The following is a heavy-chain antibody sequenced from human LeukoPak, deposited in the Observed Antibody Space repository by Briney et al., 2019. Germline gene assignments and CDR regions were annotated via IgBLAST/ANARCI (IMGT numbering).Heavy chain of an antibody. CDR1: GFTVSSNY. Sequence: RSGGSLRLSCAASGFTVSSNYMSWVRQAPGKGLEWVSVIYSGGSTYYADSVKGRFTISRDNSKNTLYLQMNSLRAEDTAVYYCAKEDSGWYLPIFDYWGQGTLVTVSS. CDR3: AKEDSGWYLPIFDY. V-gene: IGHV3-66*01. J-gene: IGHJ4*02. D-gene: IGHD6-19*01. CDR2: IYSGGST.